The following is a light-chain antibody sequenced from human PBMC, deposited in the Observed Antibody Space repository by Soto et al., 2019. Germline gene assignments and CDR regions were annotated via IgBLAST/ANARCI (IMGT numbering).Light chain of an antibody. J-gene: IGKJ2*01. CDR3: MQALQAPPT. V-gene: IGKV2-28*01. Sequence: DIVMTQSPLSLPVTAGEPASISCRSSQSLLHSNGYNSLDWYQQKPGQSPQLLIYLASSRSSGVPDRFTGSASGTDFTLSISRVEAEDVGVYSCMQALQAPPTFGRGTKLEIK. CDR2: LAS. CDR1: QSLLHSNGYNS.